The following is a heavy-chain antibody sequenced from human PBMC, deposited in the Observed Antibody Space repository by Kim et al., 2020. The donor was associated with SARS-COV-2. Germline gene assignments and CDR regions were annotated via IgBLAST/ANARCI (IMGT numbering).Heavy chain of an antibody. CDR2: ISTRSSYI. CDR1: GFTFSDYY. J-gene: IGHJ4*02. V-gene: IGHV3-11*05. CDR3: VKGGPGWNSVSCYPGC. D-gene: IGHD2-15*01. Sequence: GGSLRLSCAASGFTFSDYYMSWIRQAPGKGPEWVSFISTRSSYINYIDSVKGRFTISRDNAKNLLYLQMSSLKTEDTAVYYCVKGGPGWNSVSCYPGCWGQVGLVAVSS.